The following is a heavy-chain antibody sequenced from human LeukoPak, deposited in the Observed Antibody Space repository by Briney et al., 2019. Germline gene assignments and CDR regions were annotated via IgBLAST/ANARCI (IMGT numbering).Heavy chain of an antibody. J-gene: IGHJ5*02. CDR2: ISSSSSYI. Sequence: GGSLRLSCAASGFTFSSYSMNWVRQAPGKGVEWVSSISSSSSYIYYADSVKGRFTISRDNAKNSLYLQMNSLRAEDTAVYYCARDLRRRFLEWLYWFDPWGQGTLVTVSS. CDR3: ARDLRRRFLEWLYWFDP. V-gene: IGHV3-21*01. D-gene: IGHD3-3*01. CDR1: GFTFSSYS.